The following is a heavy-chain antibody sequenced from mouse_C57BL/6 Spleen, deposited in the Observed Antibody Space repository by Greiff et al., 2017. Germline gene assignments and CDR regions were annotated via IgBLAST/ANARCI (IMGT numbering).Heavy chain of an antibody. Sequence: EVKLQESGPGLVKPSQSLSLTCSVTGYSITSGYYWNWIRQFPGNKLEWMGYISYDGRNNYNPSLKNRISITRDTSKNQFFLKLNSVTTEDTATYYCANGGGFAYWGQGTLVTVSA. CDR2: ISYDGRN. J-gene: IGHJ3*01. D-gene: IGHD1-1*02. CDR1: GYSITSGYY. CDR3: ANGGGFAY. V-gene: IGHV3-6*01.